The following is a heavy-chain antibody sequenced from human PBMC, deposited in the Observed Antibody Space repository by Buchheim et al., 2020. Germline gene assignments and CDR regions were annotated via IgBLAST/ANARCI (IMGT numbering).Heavy chain of an antibody. J-gene: IGHJ6*02. Sequence: QVQLVESGGGVVQPGRSLRLSCAASGFTFSSYAMHWVRQAPGKGLEWVAVISYDGSNKYYADSVKGRFTISRDNSKNTLYLQMNSLRAEDTAVYYCASLFYSLDGGVTYYYYGMDVWGQGTT. CDR1: GFTFSSYA. CDR3: ASLFYSLDGGVTYYYYGMDV. D-gene: IGHD3/OR15-3a*01. V-gene: IGHV3-30-3*01. CDR2: ISYDGSNK.